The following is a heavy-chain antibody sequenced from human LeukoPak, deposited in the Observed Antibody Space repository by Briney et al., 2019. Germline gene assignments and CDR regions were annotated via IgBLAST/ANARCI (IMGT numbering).Heavy chain of an antibody. Sequence: GGTLRLSCAASGFTLSSFSMHWVRQSPGRGLEYVSAINYKGGTTYYADSVKGRFTISRDNSKNTLYLQMASLRREDMAVYYCARVGPETAFDYWGQGTLVTVSS. V-gene: IGHV3-64*02. D-gene: IGHD1-14*01. CDR2: INYKGGTT. CDR1: GFTLSSFS. CDR3: ARVGPETAFDY. J-gene: IGHJ4*02.